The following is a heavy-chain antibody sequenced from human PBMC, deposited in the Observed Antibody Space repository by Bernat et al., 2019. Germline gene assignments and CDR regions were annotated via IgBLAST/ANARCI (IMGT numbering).Heavy chain of an antibody. D-gene: IGHD2-8*01. V-gene: IGHV4-59*08. J-gene: IGHJ6*02. Sequence: QVQLQESGPGLVKPSETLSLTCTVSGGSISSYYWSWIRQPPGKGLEWIGYIYYSGSTNYNPSLKSRVTISVDTSKNQFSLKLSYVTAADTAVYYCARNVRHRYYYYGMDVWGQGTTVTVSS. CDR2: IYYSGST. CDR3: ARNVRHRYYYYGMDV. CDR1: GGSISSYY.